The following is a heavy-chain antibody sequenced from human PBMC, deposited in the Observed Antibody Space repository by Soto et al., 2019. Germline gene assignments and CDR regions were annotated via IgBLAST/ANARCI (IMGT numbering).Heavy chain of an antibody. CDR2: IIPIFGTA. CDR1: GGTFSSYA. V-gene: IGHV1-69*12. J-gene: IGHJ6*02. Sequence: QVQLVQSGAEVKKPGSSVKVSCKASGGTFSSYAISWVRQAPGQGLEWMGGIIPIFGTANYAQKFQGRVTITADESTTXXYXEXGSLSSEDTAVYYCAKGRDIVVVPAAMYYSYYGMDVWGQGTTVTVSS. CDR3: AKGRDIVVVPAAMYYSYYGMDV. D-gene: IGHD2-2*01.